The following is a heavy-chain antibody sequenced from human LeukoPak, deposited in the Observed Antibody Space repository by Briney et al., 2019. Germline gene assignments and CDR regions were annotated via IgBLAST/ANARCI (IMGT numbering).Heavy chain of an antibody. J-gene: IGHJ4*02. CDR1: GFTVSNMY. V-gene: IGHV3-53*01. D-gene: IGHD3-10*01. CDR3: ARKSASGNYPLDY. Sequence: GGSLRLSCAASGFTVSNMYMTWVRQAPGKGLEWVSLIYGDGRTSYADSVKGRCTISRDNAKNTVFLQMSSLRAEDTALYYCARKSASGNYPLDYWGQGTLVTVSS. CDR2: IYGDGRT.